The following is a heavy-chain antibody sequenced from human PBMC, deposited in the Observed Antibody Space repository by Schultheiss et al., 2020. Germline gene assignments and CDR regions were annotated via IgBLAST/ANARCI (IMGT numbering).Heavy chain of an antibody. CDR2: ISGSGGST. Sequence: GGSLRLSCAASGFTFSSYAMSWVRQAPGKGLEWVSAISGSGGSTYYADSVKGRFTISRDNSKNTLYLQMNSLRAEDTAVYYCAKDGDELDLVGYYYYGMDVWGAGTTVTVAS. D-gene: IGHD1-7*01. CDR1: GFTFSSYA. J-gene: IGHJ6*04. V-gene: IGHV3-23*01. CDR3: AKDGDELDLVGYYYYGMDV.